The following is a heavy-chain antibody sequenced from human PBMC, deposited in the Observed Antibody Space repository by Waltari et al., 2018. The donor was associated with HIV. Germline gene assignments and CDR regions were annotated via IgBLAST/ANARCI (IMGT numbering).Heavy chain of an antibody. Sequence: QVHLVESGGGVVQPGGSLKLSCAASGFTFSNSLMHWVGLAPGKGLEWVTFIYYDGNNKNYADSVKGRFTISRDNSKKTLYLQMNSLRHEDTAVYYCARGGLAISPAGTRLYTGMDVWGQGTTVTVSS. V-gene: IGHV3-30*02. CDR3: ARGGLAISPAGTRLYTGMDV. CDR1: GFTFSNSL. J-gene: IGHJ6*02. D-gene: IGHD6-13*01. CDR2: IYYDGNNK.